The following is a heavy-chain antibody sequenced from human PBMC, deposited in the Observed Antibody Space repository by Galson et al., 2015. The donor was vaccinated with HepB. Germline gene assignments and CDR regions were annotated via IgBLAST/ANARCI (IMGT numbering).Heavy chain of an antibody. Sequence: SETLSLTCTVSGGSVSSGIYYWSWIRQPPGKGPEWIGYIYYSGSTNNNPSLKSRVTISVDTSKNQFSLKLNSVTAADTAVYYCARGVGRGVFFDYWGQGTLVTDSS. V-gene: IGHV4-61*01. CDR3: ARGVGRGVFFDY. J-gene: IGHJ4*02. CDR1: GGSVSSGIYY. D-gene: IGHD3-10*01. CDR2: IYYSGST.